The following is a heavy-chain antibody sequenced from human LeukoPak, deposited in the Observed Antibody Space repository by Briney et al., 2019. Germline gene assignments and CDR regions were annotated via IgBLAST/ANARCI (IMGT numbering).Heavy chain of an antibody. CDR3: ARASSIAARHYYYMDV. CDR1: GGSISSYY. J-gene: IGHJ6*03. V-gene: IGHV4-4*08. D-gene: IGHD6-6*01. Sequence: SETLSLTCTVSGGSISSYYWSWIRQPPGKGLEWIGRIYTSGSTNYNPSLKSRVTISVDTSKNQFSLKLSSVTAADTAVYYCARASSIAARHYYYMDVWGKGTTVTVSS. CDR2: IYTSGST.